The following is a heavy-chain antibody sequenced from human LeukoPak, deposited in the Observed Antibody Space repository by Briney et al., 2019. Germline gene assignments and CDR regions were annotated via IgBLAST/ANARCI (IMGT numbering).Heavy chain of an antibody. V-gene: IGHV1-24*01. D-gene: IGHD6-19*01. CDR2: FDPEDGET. CDR3: ATGSTSIIAVAGMEDPGIYY. Sequence: ASVKVSCKVSGYTLTELSMHWVRQAPGKGLEWMGGFDPEDGETIYAQKFQGRVTMTEDTSTDTAYMELSSLRSEDTAVYYCATGSTSIIAVAGMEDPGIYYWGQGTLVTVSS. J-gene: IGHJ4*02. CDR1: GYTLTELS.